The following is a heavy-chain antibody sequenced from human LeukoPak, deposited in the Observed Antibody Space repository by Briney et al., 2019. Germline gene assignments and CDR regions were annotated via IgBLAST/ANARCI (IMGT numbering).Heavy chain of an antibody. CDR1: GGSISSYY. CDR2: IYYSGST. V-gene: IGHV4-59*01. CDR3: ARGRGMVRGAPYYFDY. J-gene: IGHJ4*02. D-gene: IGHD3-10*01. Sequence: SETLSLTCSVSGGSISSYYWSWLRQSPGKGLEWIGYIYYSGSTNYNPSLKSRVTISVDTSKNQFSLKLSSVTAADTAVYYCARGRGMVRGAPYYFDYWGRGTLVTVSS.